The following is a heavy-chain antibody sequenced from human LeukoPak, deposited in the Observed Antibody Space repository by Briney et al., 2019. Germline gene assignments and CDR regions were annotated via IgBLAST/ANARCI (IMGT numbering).Heavy chain of an antibody. CDR2: ISSSSSYI. J-gene: IGHJ4*02. CDR3: ASASTRYCSSTSCRDY. D-gene: IGHD2-2*01. V-gene: IGHV3-21*01. Sequence: GGSLRLSCAASGFTFSSYSMNRVRQAPGKGLEWVSSISSSSSYIYYADSVKGRFTISRDNAKNSLYLQMNSLRAEDTAVYYCASASTRYCSSTSCRDYWGQGTLVTVSS. CDR1: GFTFSSYS.